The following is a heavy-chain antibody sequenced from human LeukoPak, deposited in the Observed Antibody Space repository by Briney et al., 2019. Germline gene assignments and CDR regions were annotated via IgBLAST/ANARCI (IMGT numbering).Heavy chain of an antibody. Sequence: SETLSLTCTVSGGSISSSSYYWGWIRQPPGKGLAWIGSIYYSGSTYYNPSLKSRVTISVDTSKNQFSLKLSSVTAADTAVYYCARPSSGWYGFDYWGQGTLVTVSS. CDR2: IYYSGST. D-gene: IGHD6-19*01. CDR3: ARPSSGWYGFDY. CDR1: GGSISSSSYY. V-gene: IGHV4-39*01. J-gene: IGHJ4*02.